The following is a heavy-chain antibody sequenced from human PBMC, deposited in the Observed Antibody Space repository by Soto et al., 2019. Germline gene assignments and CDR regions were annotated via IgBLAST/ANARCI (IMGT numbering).Heavy chain of an antibody. CDR3: AKDGDPRYCGRSICHPAGAY. CDR2: ISYDGSHK. V-gene: IGHV3-30*18. Sequence: QVQLVESGGGVVQPARSLRLSCAGSGFTFSNYGLHWVRQAPGNGLEWVAVISYDGSHKYYADSLKGRFTISRDNSNNMLYLQMDSLRAEDTAVYYCAKDGDPRYCGRSICHPAGAYWGQGPLVTVSS. CDR1: GFTFSNYG. D-gene: IGHD2-15*01. J-gene: IGHJ4*02.